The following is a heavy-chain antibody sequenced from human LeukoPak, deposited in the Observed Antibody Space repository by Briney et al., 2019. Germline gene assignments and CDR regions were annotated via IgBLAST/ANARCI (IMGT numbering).Heavy chain of an antibody. J-gene: IGHJ4*02. CDR2: IYYGGNT. CDR3: ASGPRDYYYSGSYHY. D-gene: IGHD3-10*01. V-gene: IGHV4-61*08. Sequence: SETLSLTCGVSGGSFNSDDYYWNWIRQPPGRGLEWIGYIYYGGNTNYNPSLRSRVTISMDTSKNQFSLKVNSVAAADTAVYFCASGPRDYYYSGSYHYWGQGTLVTVSS. CDR1: GGSFNSDDYY.